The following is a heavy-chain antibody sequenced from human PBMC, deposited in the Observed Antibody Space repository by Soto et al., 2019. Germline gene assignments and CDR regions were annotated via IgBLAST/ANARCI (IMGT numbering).Heavy chain of an antibody. CDR1: GGTFSSYA. J-gene: IGHJ4*02. CDR3: AREGRHFDY. Sequence: GASVKVSCKASGGTFSSYAISWVRQAPGQGLEWMGGINPIFGTPHYAQKYQGRVTITADTFTNTAYMELTRLTSDDTAVYFCAREGRHFDYWGQGTLGTV. V-gene: IGHV1-69*06. CDR2: INPIFGTP.